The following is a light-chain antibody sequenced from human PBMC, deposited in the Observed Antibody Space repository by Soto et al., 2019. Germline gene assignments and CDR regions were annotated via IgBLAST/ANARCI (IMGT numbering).Light chain of an antibody. CDR2: GAT. V-gene: IGKV3-15*01. CDR3: QQYNNWPRT. CDR1: QSVGSS. Sequence: EIVLTQSPGTLSLSPGERATLSCRASQSVGSSLSWYQQKPGQAPRLLIHGATTRATGIPARFSGSGSGTEFTLTISSLQSEDFAVYYCQQYNNWPRTFGQGTKV. J-gene: IGKJ1*01.